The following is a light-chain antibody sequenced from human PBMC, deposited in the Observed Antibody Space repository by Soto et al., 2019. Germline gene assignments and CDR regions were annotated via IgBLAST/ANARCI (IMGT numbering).Light chain of an antibody. CDR1: QSVTTN. CDR2: GAS. J-gene: IGKJ1*01. Sequence: VMTQSPATLSVSPGERATLSCRASQSVTTNLAWYQQKPGQAPRLLIYGASTRATGIPARFSGSGSGTEFTLTISSLQSEDFAVYYCQQYNNWPPWTFGQGTKVDIK. V-gene: IGKV3-15*01. CDR3: QQYNNWPPWT.